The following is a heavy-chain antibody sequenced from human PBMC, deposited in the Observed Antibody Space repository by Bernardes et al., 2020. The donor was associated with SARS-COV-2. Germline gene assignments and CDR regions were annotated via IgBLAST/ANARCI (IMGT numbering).Heavy chain of an antibody. D-gene: IGHD4-17*01. J-gene: IGHJ4*02. CDR3: ARGHGDYFDY. CDR2: ITTYNGNT. CDR1: GYTFTRHG. Sequence: ASVKVSCKASGYTFTRHGISWVRRAPGQGLEWMGWITTYNGNTNYAQEFQGRVTMTRDTSTDTAYMELRGLRSDDTAIYYCARGHGDYFDYWGQGTLVTVSS. V-gene: IGHV1-18*01.